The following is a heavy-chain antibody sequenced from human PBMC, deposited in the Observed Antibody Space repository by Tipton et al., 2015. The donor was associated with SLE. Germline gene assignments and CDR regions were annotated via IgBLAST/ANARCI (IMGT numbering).Heavy chain of an antibody. CDR3: ARGEPGYSYGLDWGYHYYYMDV. CDR1: DDSISGYY. Sequence: GLVKPSETLSLTCTVSDDSISGYYWSWIRQPPGKGLEWIGYISDSGTTKENPSLKSRVTMSVDTSRNQFSLRLTSVTAADTAVYYCARGEPGYSYGLDWGYHYYYMDVWGKGTTVTISS. V-gene: IGHV4-59*12. CDR2: ISDSGTT. D-gene: IGHD5-18*01. J-gene: IGHJ6*03.